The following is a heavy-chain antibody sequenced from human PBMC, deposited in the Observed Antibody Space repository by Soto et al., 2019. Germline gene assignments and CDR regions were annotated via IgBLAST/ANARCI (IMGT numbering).Heavy chain of an antibody. CDR1: GFTFSSYW. CDR3: AKTPGNSNWDGGYFDL. V-gene: IGHV3-7*03. J-gene: IGHJ2*01. CDR2: IKEDGSEK. Sequence: EVQLLESGGGLVQPGGSLRLSCAASGFTFSSYWMSWVRQAPGKGLEWVANIKEDGSEKYYVDSVKGRFTISRDNAKNSLYLQMNSLRAEDTAVYYCAKTPGNSNWDGGYFDLWGRGTLVSVSS. D-gene: IGHD1-26*01.